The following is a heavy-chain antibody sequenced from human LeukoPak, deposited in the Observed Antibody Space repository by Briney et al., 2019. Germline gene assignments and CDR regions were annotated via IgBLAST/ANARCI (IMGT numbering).Heavy chain of an antibody. CDR2: INPNSGGT. J-gene: IGHJ5*02. CDR3: ARQPYYYGSGSYYKSWFDP. Sequence: ASVKVSCKASGDAFTGYYMHWVRQAPGQGLEWMGWINPNSGGTNYAQKFQGRVTMTRDTSISTAYMELSRLRSDDTAVYYCARQPYYYGSGSYYKSWFDPWGQGTLVTVSS. V-gene: IGHV1-2*02. D-gene: IGHD3-10*01. CDR1: GDAFTGYY.